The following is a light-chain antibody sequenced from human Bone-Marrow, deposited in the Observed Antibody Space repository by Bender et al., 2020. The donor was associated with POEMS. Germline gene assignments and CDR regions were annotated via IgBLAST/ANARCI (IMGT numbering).Light chain of an antibody. CDR3: SSYSSNSALVL. J-gene: IGLJ2*01. V-gene: IGLV2-14*03. Sequence: QSALTQTPSASGSLGQSVTISCTGTSSDVGGYNYVSWYQQHPGKAPKLMIYDVTNRPSGVSDRFSGSKSGTTASLTISGLQTEDEADYYCSSYSSNSALVLFGGGTKLTVL. CDR2: DVT. CDR1: SSDVGGYNY.